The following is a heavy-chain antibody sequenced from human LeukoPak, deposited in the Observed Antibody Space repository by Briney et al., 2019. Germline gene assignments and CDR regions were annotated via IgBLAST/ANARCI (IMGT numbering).Heavy chain of an antibody. CDR3: AKGGLAERFDS. CDR1: GFTFSAYA. CDR2: ISGSGGST. J-gene: IGHJ4*02. D-gene: IGHD2-21*01. Sequence: PGGSLRLSCAASGFTFSAYAMSWVRQAPGKGLEWVSAISGSGGSTYYADSVKGRFTISRNNSKNTLDLQMNSLRAEDTAVYYCAKGGLAERFDSWGQGTLVTVSS. V-gene: IGHV3-23*01.